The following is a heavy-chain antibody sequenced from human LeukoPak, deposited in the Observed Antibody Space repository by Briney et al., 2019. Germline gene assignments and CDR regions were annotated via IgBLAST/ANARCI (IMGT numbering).Heavy chain of an antibody. J-gene: IGHJ6*02. CDR2: IYYSGST. V-gene: IGHV4-30-4*01. CDR3: AGEASTIFGVVLPIDYGMDV. CDR1: GGSISSGDYY. Sequence: PSETLSLTCTVSGGSISSGDYYWSWIRQPPGKGLEWIGYIYYSGSTYYNPSLKSRVTISVDTSKNQFSLKLSSVTAADTAVYYCAGEASTIFGVVLPIDYGMDVWGQGTTVTVSS. D-gene: IGHD3-3*01.